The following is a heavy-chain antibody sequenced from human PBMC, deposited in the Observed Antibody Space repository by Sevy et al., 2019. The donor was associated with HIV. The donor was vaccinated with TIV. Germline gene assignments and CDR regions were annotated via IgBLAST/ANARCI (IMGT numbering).Heavy chain of an antibody. CDR2: IYTSGST. Sequence: SETLSLTCTVSGGSISSYYWSWIRQPAGKGLEWIGRIYTSGSTNYNPSLKSRVTMSVDTSKNRFSLKLSSVTAADTAVYYCARDSPRGYSSGWYRREGNYFDYWGQGTLVTVSS. J-gene: IGHJ4*02. CDR3: ARDSPRGYSSGWYRREGNYFDY. D-gene: IGHD6-19*01. CDR1: GGSISSYY. V-gene: IGHV4-4*07.